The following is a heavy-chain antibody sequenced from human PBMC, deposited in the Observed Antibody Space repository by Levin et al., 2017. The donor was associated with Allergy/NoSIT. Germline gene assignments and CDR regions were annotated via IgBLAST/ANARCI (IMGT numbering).Heavy chain of an antibody. J-gene: IGHJ4*02. CDR1: GYIFNEYW. V-gene: IGHV1-2*06. D-gene: IGHD3-3*01. Sequence: GESLKISCKASGYIFNEYWMHWVRQAPGQGLEWMGRINPNNGATNYAQKFQGRVTMTRDTSTSTVYMELSSLTSEDTAVYYCAGPAVSEWFSPGYWGQGTLLTVSS. CDR2: INPNNGAT. CDR3: AGPAVSEWFSPGY.